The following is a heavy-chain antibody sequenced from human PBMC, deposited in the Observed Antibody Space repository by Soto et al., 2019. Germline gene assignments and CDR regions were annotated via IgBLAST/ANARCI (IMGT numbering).Heavy chain of an antibody. Sequence: ASVKVSCKASGYTFTSYCISWVRQAPGQGLEWMGWISAYNGNTNYAQKLQGRVTMTTDTSTSTAYMELRSLRSDDTAVYYCARVFSPDYGERTMAYWGQGTLVTVSS. CDR1: GYTFTSYC. V-gene: IGHV1-18*01. CDR2: ISAYNGNT. J-gene: IGHJ4*02. D-gene: IGHD4-17*01. CDR3: ARVFSPDYGERTMAY.